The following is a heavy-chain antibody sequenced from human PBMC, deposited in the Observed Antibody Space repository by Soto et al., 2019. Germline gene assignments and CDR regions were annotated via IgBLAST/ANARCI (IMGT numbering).Heavy chain of an antibody. Sequence: VGSLRLSCASSVFTVSNSYMSWVRQAPGKGLEWVSVIYSGGSTYYADSVKGRFTISRDSSKNTLYLQMNSLRAEDTAVYYCARGFQSSFGYWGQGTLVSVSS. CDR2: IYSGGST. J-gene: IGHJ4*02. CDR1: VFTVSNSY. V-gene: IGHV3-53*01. CDR3: ARGFQSSFGY. D-gene: IGHD2-21*01.